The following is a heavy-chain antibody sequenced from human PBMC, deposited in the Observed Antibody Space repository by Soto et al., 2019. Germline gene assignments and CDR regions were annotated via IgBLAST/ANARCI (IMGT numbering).Heavy chain of an antibody. D-gene: IGHD3-22*01. CDR1: GGTFSSYA. V-gene: IGHV1-69*01. J-gene: IGHJ5*02. Sequence: QVQLVQSGAEVKKPGSSVKVSCKASGGTFSSYAISWVRQAPGQGLEWMGGIIPIFGTANYVQKFQGRVTITADESTSTAYMELSSLRSEDTAVYYCARASITMIVVVIPGWFDPWGQGTLVTVSS. CDR2: IIPIFGTA. CDR3: ARASITMIVVVIPGWFDP.